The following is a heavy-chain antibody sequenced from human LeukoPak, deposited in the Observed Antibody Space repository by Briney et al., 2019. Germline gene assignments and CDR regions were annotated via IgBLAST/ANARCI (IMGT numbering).Heavy chain of an antibody. CDR2: IKRDGSEE. CDR1: GFTFGDYW. Sequence: GGSLRLSCAASGFTFGDYWMSWVRQAPGKGLEWVANIKRDGSEEYYVDSVKSRFTISRDNAKKSVSLQMNSLRVEDTAVYYCARDRESSSWFDYWGQGTLVTVSS. D-gene: IGHD6-13*01. J-gene: IGHJ4*02. CDR3: ARDRESSSWFDY. V-gene: IGHV3-7*01.